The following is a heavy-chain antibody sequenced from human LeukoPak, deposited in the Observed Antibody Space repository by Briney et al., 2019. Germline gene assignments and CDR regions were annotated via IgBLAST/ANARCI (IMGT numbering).Heavy chain of an antibody. Sequence: SETLSLTCAVYSGSFSGYYWSWIRQPPGKGLEWIGEINHSESTNYNPSLKSRVTISVDTSKNQFSLKLRSVTAADTAVYYCARGLGLRARGYFDYWGQGTLVTVSS. J-gene: IGHJ4*02. CDR2: INHSEST. CDR3: ARGLGLRARGYFDY. V-gene: IGHV4-34*01. D-gene: IGHD4-17*01. CDR1: SGSFSGYY.